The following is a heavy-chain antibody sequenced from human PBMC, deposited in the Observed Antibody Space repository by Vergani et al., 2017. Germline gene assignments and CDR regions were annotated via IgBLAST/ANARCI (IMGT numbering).Heavy chain of an antibody. Sequence: QVQLVEFGGGVVQPGRSLRLSCAASGFTFSSYAMHWVRQAPGKGLEWVAVISYDGSNKYYADSVKGRFTISRDNSKNTLYLQMNSLRAEDTAVYYCARGYSYGPPFDYWGQGTLVTVSS. J-gene: IGHJ4*02. D-gene: IGHD5-18*01. V-gene: IGHV3-30*01. CDR3: ARGYSYGPPFDY. CDR2: ISYDGSNK. CDR1: GFTFSSYA.